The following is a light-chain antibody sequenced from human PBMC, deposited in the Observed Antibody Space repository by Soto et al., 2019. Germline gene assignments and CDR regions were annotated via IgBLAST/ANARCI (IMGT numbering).Light chain of an antibody. J-gene: IGKJ4*01. CDR1: QSVSSY. Sequence: EIVLTQSPATLSLSPGERATLSCRASQSVSSYLAWYQQKPGQAPRLLIYDASNRATGIPARFSGSGSGTDFTLTISSLETEDIAVYYCQQRSNWTPLTFGGGTKVEIK. CDR2: DAS. V-gene: IGKV3-11*01. CDR3: QQRSNWTPLT.